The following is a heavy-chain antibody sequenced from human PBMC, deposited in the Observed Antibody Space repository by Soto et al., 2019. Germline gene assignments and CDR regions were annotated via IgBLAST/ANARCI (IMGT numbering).Heavy chain of an antibody. Sequence: EXLKIYCANSGFXFSSYMMIWVRQTPGKGLEWVAAITATCDRTYYADSVTGRFTISRDNYKKTHYLQMTSLRAEDTAMYYCATMKGYFEYWGQGTPGTVSS. J-gene: IGHJ4*02. V-gene: IGHV3-23*01. CDR2: ITATCDRT. D-gene: IGHD3-22*01. CDR3: ATMKGYFEY. CDR1: GFXFSSYM.